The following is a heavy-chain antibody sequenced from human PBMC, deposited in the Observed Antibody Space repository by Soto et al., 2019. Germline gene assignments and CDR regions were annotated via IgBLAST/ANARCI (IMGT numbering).Heavy chain of an antibody. Sequence: QVQLVESGGGVVQPGRSLRLSCAASGFTFSSYAMHWVRQAPGKGLEWVAVISYDGSNKYYADSVKGRFTISRDNSKNTLYLQMNSLRAEDTAVYYCVRDRGGVQLEPTADDAFDIWGQGTMVTVSS. CDR1: GFTFSSYA. CDR2: ISYDGSNK. V-gene: IGHV3-30-3*01. CDR3: VRDRGGVQLEPTADDAFDI. D-gene: IGHD1-1*01. J-gene: IGHJ3*02.